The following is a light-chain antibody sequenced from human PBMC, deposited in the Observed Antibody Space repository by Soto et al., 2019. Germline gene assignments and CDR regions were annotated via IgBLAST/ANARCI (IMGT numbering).Light chain of an antibody. Sequence: QPVLPQPPSASGTPGQRGTISCSTSNSRSGSNYVYWYQQLPGTAPKLLIYRNDQRPSGVPDRFSGSKSGTSASLAISGLRSEDEADYYCAKWDDSLRVYVFGTGTKLTVL. CDR3: AKWDDSLRVYV. V-gene: IGLV1-47*01. J-gene: IGLJ1*01. CDR2: RND. CDR1: NSRSGSNY.